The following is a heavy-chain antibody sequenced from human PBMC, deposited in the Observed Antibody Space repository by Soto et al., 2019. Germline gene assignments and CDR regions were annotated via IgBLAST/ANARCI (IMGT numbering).Heavy chain of an antibody. CDR1: GYSISSGYY. Sequence: PSETLSLTCAVSGYSISSGYYWGWIRQPPGKGLEWIGSIYHSGSTYYNPSLKSRVTISVDTSKNQFSLKLSSVTAADTAVYYCARAQAYYYDSSGYLPWLDPWGQGTLVTVSS. D-gene: IGHD3-22*01. J-gene: IGHJ5*02. CDR2: IYHSGST. V-gene: IGHV4-38-2*01. CDR3: ARAQAYYYDSSGYLPWLDP.